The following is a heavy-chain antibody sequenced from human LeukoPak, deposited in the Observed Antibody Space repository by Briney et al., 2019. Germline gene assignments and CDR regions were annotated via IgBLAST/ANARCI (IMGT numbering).Heavy chain of an antibody. CDR2: TRTDATKY. J-gene: IGHJ4*02. CDR1: GFIFMSYD. D-gene: IGHD4-17*01. CDR3: ARGNDYGDYSA. V-gene: IGHV3-30*02. Sequence: GGSLRLSCSTSGFIFMSYDMHWVRQAPGKGLEWVALTRTDATKYSYSDSVKGRFTVSRDNSRDTVFLQMNSLRAGDTAVYYCARGNDYGDYSAWGQGTLVIVSS.